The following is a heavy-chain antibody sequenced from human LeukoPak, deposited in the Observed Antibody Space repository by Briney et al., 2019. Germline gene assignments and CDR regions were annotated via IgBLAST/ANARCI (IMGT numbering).Heavy chain of an antibody. V-gene: IGHV3-33*01. CDR1: GFTFSNYG. D-gene: IGHD5-18*01. CDR3: ARDLRYSYYFDY. J-gene: IGHJ4*02. Sequence: GGSLRLSCAASGFTFSNYGMHWVRQAPGKGLEWVAVIWYDGSNKYYADSVKGRFTISGDNSKNTLYLQMNSLRAEDTAVYYCARDLRYSYYFDYWGQGTLVTVSS. CDR2: IWYDGSNK.